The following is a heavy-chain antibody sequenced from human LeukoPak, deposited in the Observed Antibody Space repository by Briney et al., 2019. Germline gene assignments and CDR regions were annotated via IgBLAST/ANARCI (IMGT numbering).Heavy chain of an antibody. J-gene: IGHJ5*02. V-gene: IGHV1-2*02. CDR3: ARDHRPIFGVANFDP. CDR2: INPNSGGT. Sequence: ASVKVSCKASGYTFTGYYMHWVRQAPGQGLEWMGWINPNSGGTNYAQKLQGRVTMTTDTSTNTAYMELRSLRSDDTAVYYCARDHRPIFGVANFDPWGQGTLVTVSS. CDR1: GYTFTGYY. D-gene: IGHD3-3*01.